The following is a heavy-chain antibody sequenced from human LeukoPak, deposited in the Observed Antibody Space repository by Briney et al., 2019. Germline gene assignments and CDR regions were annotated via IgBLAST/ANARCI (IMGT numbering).Heavy chain of an antibody. D-gene: IGHD2-2*01. CDR1: GYSISSGYY. CDR2: IYHSGST. Sequence: SETLSLTCTVSGYSISSGYYWGWIRQPPGKGLEWIGSIYHSGSTYYNPSLKSRVTISVDTSKNQFSLKLSSVTAAGTAVYYCARDGPMIVVVPAARFTDPWGQGTLVTVSS. CDR3: ARDGPMIVVVPAARFTDP. J-gene: IGHJ5*02. V-gene: IGHV4-38-2*02.